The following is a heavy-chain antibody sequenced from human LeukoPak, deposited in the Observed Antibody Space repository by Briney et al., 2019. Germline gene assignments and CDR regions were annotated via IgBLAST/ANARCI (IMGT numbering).Heavy chain of an antibody. V-gene: IGHV1-69*06. CDR2: IIPIFGTA. CDR3: ARDPLAYDSSGYLDY. D-gene: IGHD3-22*01. J-gene: IGHJ4*02. CDR1: GGTFSSYA. Sequence: SVKVSCKASGGTFSSYAISWVRQAPGRGLEWMGGIIPIFGTANYAQKFQGRVMITADKSTSTAYMELSSLRSEDTAVYYCARDPLAYDSSGYLDYWGQGTLVTVSS.